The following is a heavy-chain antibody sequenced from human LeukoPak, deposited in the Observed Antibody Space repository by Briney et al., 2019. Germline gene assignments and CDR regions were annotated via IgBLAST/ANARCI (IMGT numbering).Heavy chain of an antibody. J-gene: IGHJ4*02. CDR1: GFTFSSYA. Sequence: GGSLRLSCAASGFTFSSYAMHWVRQAPGKGLECVAVISYDGTNKYYGDSVKGRFTISRDNSKNTLYLQMNSLRAEDTAVFYCVRDRAGRTFDYWGQRTLVTVSS. CDR3: VRDRAGRTFDY. CDR2: ISYDGTNK. V-gene: IGHV3-30-3*01.